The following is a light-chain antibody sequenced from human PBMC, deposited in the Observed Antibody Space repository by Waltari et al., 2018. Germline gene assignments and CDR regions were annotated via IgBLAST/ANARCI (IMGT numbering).Light chain of an antibody. V-gene: IGKV1-9*01. J-gene: IGKJ3*01. CDR3: QQVESYPFT. CDR1: QGISSY. CDR2: AAS. Sequence: DIQLTQSPSLLSTSVGDRVTITCRASQGISSYLAWYQQKPGKVPKLLIYAASTLQSGVPSRFSGRGFGTEFTLTISSLQPEDFATYYCQQVESYPFTFGPGTKVDL.